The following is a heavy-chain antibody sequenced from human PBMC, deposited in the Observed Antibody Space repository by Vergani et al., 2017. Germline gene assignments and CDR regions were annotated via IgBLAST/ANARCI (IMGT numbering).Heavy chain of an antibody. J-gene: IGHJ6*03. D-gene: IGHD6-13*01. CDR1: GGTFSSYA. CDR3: AGAPTSIAAAGTNYYYYYYMDV. Sequence: QVQLVQSGAEVKKPGSSVKVSCKASGGTFSSYAISWVRQAPGQGLEWMGGIIPIFGTANYAQKFQGRVTITADESTSTAYMELSSLRSEDTAVYYCAGAPTSIAAAGTNYYYYYYMDVWGKGTTVTVSS. CDR2: IIPIFGTA. V-gene: IGHV1-69*01.